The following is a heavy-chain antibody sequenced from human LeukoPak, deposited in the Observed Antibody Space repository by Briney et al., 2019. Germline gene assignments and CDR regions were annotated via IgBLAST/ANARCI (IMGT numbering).Heavy chain of an antibody. CDR1: GFTFSSYG. CDR2: ISGSGGST. J-gene: IGHJ5*02. D-gene: IGHD2-15*01. CDR3: GSCSGGSCHSGWFDP. Sequence: GGSLRLSCAASGFTFSSYGMSWVRQAPGKGLEWVSAISGSGGSTYYADSVKGRFTISRDNSKNSLYLQMNSLRAEDTAVYYCGSCSGGSCHSGWFDPWGQGTLVTVSS. V-gene: IGHV3-23*01.